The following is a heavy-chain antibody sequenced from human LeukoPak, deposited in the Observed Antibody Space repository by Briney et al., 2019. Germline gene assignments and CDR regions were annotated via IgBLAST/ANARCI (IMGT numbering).Heavy chain of an antibody. D-gene: IGHD2-2*01. Sequence: SGGSLRLSCAASGSTFSSYAMSWVRQAPGKGLEGVSAISGSGGSTYYADSVKGRFTISRDNSKNTLYLQMNSLRAEDTAVYYCASTRGYCSSTSCYGVWGQGTMVTVSS. V-gene: IGHV3-23*01. CDR3: ASTRGYCSSTSCYGV. J-gene: IGHJ3*01. CDR1: GSTFSSYA. CDR2: ISGSGGST.